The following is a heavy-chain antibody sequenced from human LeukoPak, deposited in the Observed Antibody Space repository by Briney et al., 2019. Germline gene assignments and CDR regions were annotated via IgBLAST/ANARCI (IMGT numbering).Heavy chain of an antibody. Sequence: GGSLRLSCAASEFSVGSNYMTWVRQAPGKGLEWVSLIYSGGSTYYADSVKGRFTISRDNSKNTLYLQMNSLRAEDTAVYYCARRFAAQLAFVDVWGKGTTVTISS. D-gene: IGHD3-3*02. V-gene: IGHV3-66*01. CDR3: ARRFAAQLAFVDV. CDR2: IYSGGST. CDR1: EFSVGSNY. J-gene: IGHJ6*04.